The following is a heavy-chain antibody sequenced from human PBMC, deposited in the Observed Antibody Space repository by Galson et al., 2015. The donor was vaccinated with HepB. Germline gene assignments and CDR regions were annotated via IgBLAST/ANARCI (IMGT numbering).Heavy chain of an antibody. CDR1: GYSFRNYW. J-gene: IGHJ6*02. Sequence: QSGAEVKKPGESLKISCKASGYSFRNYWIGWVRQMPGKGLECIGIIYPGDSETRYSPSFQGQVTLSADKSTNTAYLQWSSLKASDTAMYYCARLGHEGYHYYGMDVWGQGTTVTVSS. CDR3: ARLGHEGYHYYGMDV. D-gene: IGHD2-2*01. V-gene: IGHV5-51*01. CDR2: IYPGDSET.